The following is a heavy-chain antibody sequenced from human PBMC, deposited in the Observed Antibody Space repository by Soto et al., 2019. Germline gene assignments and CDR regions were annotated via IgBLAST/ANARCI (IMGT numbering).Heavy chain of an antibody. CDR1: GFTFSSYS. CDR3: ARDSRGSSTGSVWNWFDP. J-gene: IGHJ5*02. D-gene: IGHD2-2*01. V-gene: IGHV3-21*01. CDR2: ISSSSSYI. Sequence: EVQLVESGGGLVKPGGSLRLSCAASGFTFSSYSMNWVRQAPGKGLEWVSSISSSSSYIYYADSVKGRFTISRDNAKNSLYMQINSLRAEDTAVYYCARDSRGSSTGSVWNWFDPWGQGTLVTVSS.